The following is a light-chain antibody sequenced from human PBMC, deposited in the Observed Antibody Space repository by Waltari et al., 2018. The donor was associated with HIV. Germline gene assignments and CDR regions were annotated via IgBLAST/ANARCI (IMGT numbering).Light chain of an antibody. V-gene: IGLV3-25*03. CDR3: QAADTGGFYDVI. CDR1: GLGKQH. CDR2: KDT. J-gene: IGLJ2*01. Sequence: SYDLTQPPSVSVSPGQTARITCTGSGLGKQHAYWYQQKPGQAPKLVIRKDTERPSGTPERFSGSSSGTTFTLTISGVQTEDEADYYCQAADTGGFYDVIFGGGTKLTVL.